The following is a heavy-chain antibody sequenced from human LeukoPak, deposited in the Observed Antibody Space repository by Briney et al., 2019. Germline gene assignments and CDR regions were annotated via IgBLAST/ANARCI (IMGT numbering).Heavy chain of an antibody. CDR2: IKSNTDGGTT. CDR1: GFTFSDAW. V-gene: IGHV3-15*01. Sequence: GGSLRLSCAASGFTFSDAWMSWVRQTPGKGLEWFGRIKSNTDGGTTDFAAPVKGRFTISRDDSENALYLQMNSLKTEDTAVYYCTTQLLYEHNFDYWGQGTLVTVSS. D-gene: IGHD2-2*02. J-gene: IGHJ4*02. CDR3: TTQLLYEHNFDY.